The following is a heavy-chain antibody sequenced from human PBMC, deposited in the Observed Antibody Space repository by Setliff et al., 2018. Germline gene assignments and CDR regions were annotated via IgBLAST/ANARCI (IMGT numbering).Heavy chain of an antibody. CDR1: GDSISSATNY. Sequence: SETLSLTCTASGDSISSATNYWSWIRQPAGKGLEWIGHIDPSGNTNYNPSLKSRVTISGDTSKNQFSLKLSFVTAADTAVYYCARHPSSGSYYGGSIFYFDDWGPGILVTVSS. CDR3: ARHPSSGSYYGGSIFYFDD. D-gene: IGHD1-26*01. CDR2: IDPSGNT. J-gene: IGHJ4*02. V-gene: IGHV4-61*09.